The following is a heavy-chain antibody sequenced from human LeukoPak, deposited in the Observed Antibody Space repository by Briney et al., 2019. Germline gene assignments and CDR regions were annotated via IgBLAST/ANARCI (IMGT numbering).Heavy chain of an antibody. J-gene: IGHJ4*02. CDR2: IYYTGST. Sequence: SETLSLTCTVSGGSISTYYWSWIRQPPGKGLEWIGYIYYTGSTNYNPSLKSRVTISIDTSKNQFSLKLRSVTAADTAVYYCARVDSSNWYDSRGYFDYWGQGTLVTVSS. CDR1: GGSISTYY. CDR3: ARVDSSNWYDSRGYFDY. D-gene: IGHD6-13*01. V-gene: IGHV4-59*01.